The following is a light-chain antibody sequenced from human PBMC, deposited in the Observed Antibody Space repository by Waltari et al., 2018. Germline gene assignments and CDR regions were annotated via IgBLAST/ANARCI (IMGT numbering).Light chain of an antibody. Sequence: EIVLTQSPGTLSLSPGERATLSCRASQSIGRYLVWYQQKPGQAPRLLIYGASIRAAGIPDRFSGSGSGTDFSLTISRLEPEDFAVYYCQNHERLPAVFGQGTKVEIK. V-gene: IGKV3-20*01. J-gene: IGKJ1*01. CDR2: GAS. CDR3: QNHERLPAV. CDR1: QSIGRY.